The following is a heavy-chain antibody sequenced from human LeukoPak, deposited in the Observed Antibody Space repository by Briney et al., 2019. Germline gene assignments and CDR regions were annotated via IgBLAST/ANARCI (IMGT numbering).Heavy chain of an antibody. J-gene: IGHJ5*02. Sequence: PGGSLRLSCAASGFTFSSYGMTWVRQAPGKGLEWVSVIYSGGGTYYADSVKGRFTISRDNSKNTLYLQMNSLRVEDTAVYYCAITQYGSGSYSDSWGQGTLVTVSP. V-gene: IGHV3-66*01. CDR1: GFTFSSYG. D-gene: IGHD3-10*01. CDR3: AITQYGSGSYSDS. CDR2: IYSGGGT.